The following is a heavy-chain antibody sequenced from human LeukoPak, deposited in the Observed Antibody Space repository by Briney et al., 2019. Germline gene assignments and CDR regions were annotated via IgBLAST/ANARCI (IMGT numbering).Heavy chain of an antibody. CDR3: AKTRMWLREFDY. Sequence: PGGSLRLSCAASGFTFSSYSMNWVRQAPGKGLEWVSSISSSSSYIYYTDSVKGRFTISRDNSKNTLYLQMNSLRAEDTAVYYCAKTRMWLREFDYWGQGTLVTVSS. V-gene: IGHV3-21*04. D-gene: IGHD5-12*01. CDR1: GFTFSSYS. J-gene: IGHJ4*02. CDR2: ISSSSSYI.